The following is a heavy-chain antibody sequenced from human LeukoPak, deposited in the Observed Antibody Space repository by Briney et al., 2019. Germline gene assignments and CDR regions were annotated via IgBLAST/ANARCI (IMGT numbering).Heavy chain of an antibody. CDR2: ISYDGSNK. V-gene: IGHV3-30-3*01. CDR3: ARSEHIVVVTSTPASY. Sequence: GGSLRLACAASGFTFSSYAMHWVRQAPGKGLEWVAVISYDGSNKYYADSVKGRFTISRDNSKNTVFMEMNSLKPEDTALYYCARSEHIVVVTSTPASYWGQGTLVTVSS. J-gene: IGHJ4*02. CDR1: GFTFSSYA. D-gene: IGHD2-21*02.